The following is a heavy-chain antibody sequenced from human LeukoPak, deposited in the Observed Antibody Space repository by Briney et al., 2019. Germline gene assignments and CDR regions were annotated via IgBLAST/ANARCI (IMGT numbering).Heavy chain of an antibody. V-gene: IGHV3-30*04. Sequence: GGSLRLSCAASGFTFSNFAMHWVRQAPGKVLEWVALISYDGSSKYNEDSVKGRFTISRDDSKNALYLQMNSLRAEDTAVYYCARPYLERSLKFYMDVWGKGTTVTVSS. J-gene: IGHJ6*03. CDR2: ISYDGSSK. CDR3: ARPYLERSLKFYMDV. CDR1: GFTFSNFA. D-gene: IGHD3-3*02.